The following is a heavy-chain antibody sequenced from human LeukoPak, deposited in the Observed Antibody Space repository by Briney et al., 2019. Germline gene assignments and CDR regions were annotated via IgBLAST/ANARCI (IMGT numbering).Heavy chain of an antibody. D-gene: IGHD3-3*01. CDR3: AIFDFWSGYFDY. Sequence: ASVKVSCKASGYTFIGYYIHWMRQAPGQGLEWMGWINPNSGGTNYAQNFQGRVTMTRDTSINTAYMDLSRLRSDDTAVYYCAIFDFWSGYFDYWGQGTLVTVSS. CDR1: GYTFIGYY. J-gene: IGHJ4*02. CDR2: INPNSGGT. V-gene: IGHV1-2*02.